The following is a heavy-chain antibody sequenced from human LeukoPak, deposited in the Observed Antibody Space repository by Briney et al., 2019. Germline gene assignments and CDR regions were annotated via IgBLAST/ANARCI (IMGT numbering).Heavy chain of an antibody. D-gene: IGHD1-26*01. J-gene: IGHJ4*02. V-gene: IGHV1-2*02. CDR1: GYPXTGYF. CDR3: ARDLRGLGDYFDY. Sequence: ASVKVSCKASGYPXTGYFIHWVRQAPGQGLEWMGWINPDSGGTSYPPKFQGRVTMTRDTSISTAYMEVSGLRSDDTAVYYCARDLRGLGDYFDYWGQGTLVTVSS. CDR2: INPDSGGT.